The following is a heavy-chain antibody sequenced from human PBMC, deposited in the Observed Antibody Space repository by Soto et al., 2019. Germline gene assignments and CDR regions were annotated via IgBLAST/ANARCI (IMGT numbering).Heavy chain of an antibody. CDR3: ASGGTPIDY. D-gene: IGHD3-16*01. Sequence: QVQLVQSGAEVKKPGASVKVSCKASGYTFTNFGISWVRQAPGQGLEWMGWISAYNGNTNYAQNFQGRVTMTTDTSKSTAYMELRSLRYDDTAVYCCASGGTPIDYWGQGTLVTVSS. V-gene: IGHV1-18*01. CDR1: GYTFTNFG. CDR2: ISAYNGNT. J-gene: IGHJ4*02.